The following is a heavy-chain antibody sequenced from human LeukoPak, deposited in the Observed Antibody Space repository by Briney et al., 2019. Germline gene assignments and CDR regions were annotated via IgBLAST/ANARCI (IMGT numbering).Heavy chain of an antibody. V-gene: IGHV3-33*01. J-gene: IGHJ4*02. CDR2: IWYDGSNK. CDR1: GFTFSSYG. Sequence: PGRSLRLSCAASGFTFSSYGMHWVRQAPGKGLEWVAVIWYDGSNKYYADSVKGRFTISRDNSKNTLYLQMTSLRAEDTAVYYCAREGGWFGELLSPYYFDYWGQGTLVTVSS. CDR3: AREGGWFGELLSPYYFDY. D-gene: IGHD3-10*01.